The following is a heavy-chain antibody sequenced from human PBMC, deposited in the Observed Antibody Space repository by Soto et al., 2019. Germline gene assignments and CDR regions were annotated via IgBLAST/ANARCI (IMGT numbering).Heavy chain of an antibody. Sequence: GESLKISCKASGYSFINYWIGWVRQMPGKGLEWMAIINPGNSETRYSPAFQGQVTISADKSVTTTYLQWDSLKASDSAMYFCARPDQNYVASRGQGTLVTVYS. CDR2: INPGNSET. J-gene: IGHJ4*02. D-gene: IGHD1-7*01. V-gene: IGHV5-51*01. CDR1: GYSFINYW. CDR3: ARPDQNYVAS.